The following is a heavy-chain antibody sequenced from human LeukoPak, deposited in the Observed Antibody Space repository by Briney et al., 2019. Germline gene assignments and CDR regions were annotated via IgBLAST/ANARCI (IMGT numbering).Heavy chain of an antibody. CDR2: IYYSGST. CDR1: GGSISSYY. V-gene: IGHV4-59*01. Sequence: SETLSLTCTVSGGSISSYYWSWIRQPPGKGLEWIGYIYYSGSTNYNPSLKSRVTISVDTSKNQFSLKLSSVTAADTAVYYCARRSGVEWFRYYYYYMDVWGKGTTVTVSS. D-gene: IGHD3-3*01. CDR3: ARRSGVEWFRYYYYYMDV. J-gene: IGHJ6*03.